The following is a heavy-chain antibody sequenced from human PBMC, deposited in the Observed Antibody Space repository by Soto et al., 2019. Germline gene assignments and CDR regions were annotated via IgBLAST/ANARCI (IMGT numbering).Heavy chain of an antibody. CDR3: ARDVDADFRTDFDY. CDR2: ISGNGEVI. CDR1: GDTISTGGYT. J-gene: IGHJ4*02. D-gene: IGHD4-17*01. Sequence: LSLTCDVSGDTISTGGYTWAWIRRAPGKGLEWISYISGNGEVIQYAASARGRFTISRDNAENSVYLEMESLRDEDTALYYCARDVDADFRTDFDYWGRGTLVTVSS. V-gene: IGHV3-11*01.